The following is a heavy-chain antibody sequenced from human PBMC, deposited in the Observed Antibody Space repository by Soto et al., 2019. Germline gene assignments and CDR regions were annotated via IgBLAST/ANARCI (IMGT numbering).Heavy chain of an antibody. CDR1: GFTFSSYG. Sequence: QVQLVESGGGVVQPGRSLRLSCAASGFTFSSYGMHWVRQAPGKGLEWVAVIWYDGSNKYYADSVKGRFTISRDNSKNTLYLQMNSLRAEDTAVYYCARVGEMATITGELDYWGQGTLVTVSS. D-gene: IGHD5-12*01. J-gene: IGHJ4*02. CDR2: IWYDGSNK. V-gene: IGHV3-33*01. CDR3: ARVGEMATITGELDY.